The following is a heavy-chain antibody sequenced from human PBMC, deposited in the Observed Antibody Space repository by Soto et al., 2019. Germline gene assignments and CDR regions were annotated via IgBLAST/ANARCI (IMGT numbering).Heavy chain of an antibody. CDR2: IIPIFGTA. V-gene: IGHV1-69*13. CDR1: GGTFSSYA. CDR3: ARAGGRKTGTHYYYYYGMDV. D-gene: IGHD1-1*01. J-gene: IGHJ6*02. Sequence: GASVKVSCKASGGTFSSYAISWVRQAPGQGLEWMGGIIPIFGTANYAQKFQGRVTITADESTSTAYMELSSLRSEDTAVYYCARAGGRKTGTHYYYYYGMDVWGQGTTVTVSS.